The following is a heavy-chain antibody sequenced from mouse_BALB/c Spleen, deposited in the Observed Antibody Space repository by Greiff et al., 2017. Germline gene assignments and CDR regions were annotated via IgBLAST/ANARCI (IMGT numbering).Heavy chain of an antibody. J-gene: IGHJ4*01. CDR1: GFNIKDTY. CDR3: ANWNYAMDY. Sequence: VQLQQSGAELVKPGASVKLSCTASGFNIKDTYMHWVKQRPEQGLEWIGRIDPANGNTKYDPKFQGKATITADTSSNTDYLRLSSLTSEATAVYYCANWNYAMDYWGQGTSVTVAS. V-gene: IGHV14-3*02. CDR2: IDPANGNT. D-gene: IGHD4-1*01.